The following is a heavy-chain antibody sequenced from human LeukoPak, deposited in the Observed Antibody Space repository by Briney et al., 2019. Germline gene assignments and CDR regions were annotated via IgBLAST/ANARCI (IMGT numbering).Heavy chain of an antibody. D-gene: IGHD6-13*01. J-gene: IGHJ6*03. CDR1: GFTFSDYY. CDR2: ISSSGSTI. Sequence: GGSLRLSCAASGFTFSDYYMSWIRQAPGKGLEWVSYISSSGSTIYYADSVKGRFTISRDNAKNSLYLQMNSPRAEDTAVYYCARLPYSSSWSCGSYYYYMDVWGKGTTVTVSS. CDR3: ARLPYSSSWSCGSYYYYMDV. V-gene: IGHV3-11*04.